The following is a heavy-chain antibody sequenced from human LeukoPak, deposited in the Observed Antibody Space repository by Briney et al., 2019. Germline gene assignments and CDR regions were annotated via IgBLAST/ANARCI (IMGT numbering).Heavy chain of an antibody. CDR3: ARTTEAHSWRTRYYDYYMDV. CDR2: IYHSGST. Sequence: SETLSLTCTVSGYSISSGYYWGWIRQPPGKGLEWIGSIYHSGSTYYNPSLKSRVTISVDTSKNQFSLKLSSVTAADTAVYYCARTTEAHSWRTRYYDYYMDVWGKGTTVTVSS. D-gene: IGHD6-13*01. CDR1: GYSISSGYY. V-gene: IGHV4-38-2*02. J-gene: IGHJ6*03.